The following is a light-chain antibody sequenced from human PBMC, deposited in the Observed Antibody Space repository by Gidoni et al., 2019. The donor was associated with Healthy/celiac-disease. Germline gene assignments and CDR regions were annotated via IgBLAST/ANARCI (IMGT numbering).Light chain of an antibody. V-gene: IGKV1-27*01. Sequence: DIHMTHSPSSLSSSVGDRVTIPCRPSQGISTYFTWYQQNPDKVPKLMIYAASTVQSEFPSRFSGSGSGTDFTLTISSQQPEDVVTYYCQKYNSATRTFGQXTKVEIK. CDR3: QKYNSATRT. J-gene: IGKJ1*01. CDR1: QGISTY. CDR2: AAS.